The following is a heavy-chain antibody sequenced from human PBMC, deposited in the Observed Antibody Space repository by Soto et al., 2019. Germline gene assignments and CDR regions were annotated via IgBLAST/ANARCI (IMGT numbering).Heavy chain of an antibody. CDR2: IYYSGST. V-gene: IGHV4-31*03. CDR1: GGSISSGGYY. CDR3: ARDGAYSSSDYYYHMDV. J-gene: IGHJ6*03. Sequence: PSETLSLTCTVSGGSISSGGYYWSWIRQHPGKGLEWIGYIYYSGSTYYNPSLKSRVTISVDTSKNQFSLKLSSVTAADTAVYYCARDGAYSSSDYYYHMDVWGKGTTVTVSS. D-gene: IGHD6-6*01.